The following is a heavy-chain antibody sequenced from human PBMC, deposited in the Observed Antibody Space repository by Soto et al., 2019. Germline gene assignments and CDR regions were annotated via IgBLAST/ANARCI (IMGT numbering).Heavy chain of an antibody. CDR2: ISGSGGST. CDR1: GFTFSSYA. J-gene: IGHJ6*02. Sequence: GGSLRLSCAASGFTFSSYAMSWVRQAPGKGLEWVSAISGSGGSTYYADSVKGRFTISRDNSKNTLYLQMNSLRAEDTAVYYCAKDRLDCSGGSCYSRGMDVWGQGTTVTVSS. CDR3: AKDRLDCSGGSCYSRGMDV. D-gene: IGHD2-15*01. V-gene: IGHV3-23*01.